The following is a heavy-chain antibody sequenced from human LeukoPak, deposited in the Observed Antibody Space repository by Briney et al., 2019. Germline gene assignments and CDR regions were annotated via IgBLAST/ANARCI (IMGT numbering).Heavy chain of an antibody. D-gene: IGHD3-22*01. V-gene: IGHV1-18*01. CDR1: SYTFTSYG. CDR3: ARDRGDSSGYYYFY. Sequence: EASVKVSCKASSYTFTSYGISWVRQAPGQGLEWMGWISAYNGNTNYAQKLQGRVTLTTDTSTSTAYMELRSLRSDDTAVYYRARDRGDSSGYYYFYWSQGTLVTVSS. CDR2: ISAYNGNT. J-gene: IGHJ4*02.